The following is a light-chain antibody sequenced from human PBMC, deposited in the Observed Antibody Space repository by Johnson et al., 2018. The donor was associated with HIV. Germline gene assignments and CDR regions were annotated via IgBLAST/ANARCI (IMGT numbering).Light chain of an antibody. CDR3: GKWNNSLTSPYF. J-gene: IGLJ1*01. CDR1: SSNIGNNY. Sequence: QSVLTQPPSVSAAPGQKVTISCSGSSSNIGNNYVSWYQQLPGTAPKLLIYDNNKRPSGVPDRFSGSKSGTSATLGITGLQTGDEANYYCGKWNNSLTSPYFCGTGTKGTVL. V-gene: IGLV1-51*01. CDR2: DNN.